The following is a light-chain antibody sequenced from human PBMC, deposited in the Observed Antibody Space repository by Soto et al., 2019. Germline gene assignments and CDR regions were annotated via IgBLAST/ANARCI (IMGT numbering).Light chain of an antibody. V-gene: IGKV1-39*01. J-gene: IGKJ1*01. CDR1: QNINAF. CDR2: AAS. CDR3: QQSYSTSWT. Sequence: DIQMTRSPSSLSASLGDRVTITCRASQNINAFLHWYQQKPGQAPKLLIYAASRLQTGVPSRFTGSGSGTDFTLTISSLRPEDSATYFCQQSYSTSWTFGQGTKVEIK.